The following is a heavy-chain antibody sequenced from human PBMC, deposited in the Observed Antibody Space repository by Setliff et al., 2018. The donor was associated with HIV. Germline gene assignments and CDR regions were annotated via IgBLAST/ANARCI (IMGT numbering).Heavy chain of an antibody. CDR1: GYDFKIYD. CDR3: AREAEQGERSSSWYFDY. D-gene: IGHD6-6*01. Sequence: ASVKVSCKASGYDFKIYDINWVRQVAGQGLEWMGWINPGTGNTGYPQNFSGRVTMTRNTSINTVYVELSSLRSDDTAVYYCAREAEQGERSSSWYFDYWGQGTLVTVSS. V-gene: IGHV1-8*01. CDR2: INPGTGNT. J-gene: IGHJ4*02.